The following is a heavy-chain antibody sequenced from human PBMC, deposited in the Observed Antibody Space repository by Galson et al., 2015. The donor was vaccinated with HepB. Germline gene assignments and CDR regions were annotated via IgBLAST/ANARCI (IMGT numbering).Heavy chain of an antibody. J-gene: IGHJ4*02. CDR1: GYTFSSYG. CDR3: AREGWTFYFADY. D-gene: IGHD2/OR15-2a*01. V-gene: IGHV1-18*01. CDR2: ISVYNDNS. Sequence: SVKVSCKASGYTFSSYGISWVRQAPGQGLEWVGRISVYNDNSDYAQKFQGRVTVTTDISTSTAYMELRSLRSDDTAVYYCAREGWTFYFADYWGQGTLVTVSS.